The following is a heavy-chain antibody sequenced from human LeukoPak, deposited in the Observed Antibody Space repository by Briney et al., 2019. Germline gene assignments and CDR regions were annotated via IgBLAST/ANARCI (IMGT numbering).Heavy chain of an antibody. V-gene: IGHV3-30*02. CDR3: AKELQTYYYDSSGYYLRDFDY. D-gene: IGHD3-22*01. CDR2: IRYDGSNK. CDR1: GFTFSSYG. Sequence: PGGSLRLSCAASGFTFSSYGMHWVRQAPGKGLEWVAFIRYDGSNKYYADSMKGRFTISRDNSKNTLYLQMNSLRAEDTAVYYCAKELQTYYYDSSGYYLRDFDYWGQGTLVTVSS. J-gene: IGHJ4*02.